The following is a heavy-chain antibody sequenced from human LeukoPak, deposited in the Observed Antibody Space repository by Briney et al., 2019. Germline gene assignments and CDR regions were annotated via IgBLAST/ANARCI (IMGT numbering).Heavy chain of an antibody. CDR2: MYYSGST. J-gene: IGHJ5*02. CDR3: ARPYYYDSRIDP. Sequence: SETQSLTCTVSGGSISSGDYYWSWIRQPPGKGLEWIAYMYYSGSTYYNPSLKSRVTMSADTSKNQLSLKLSSVTAADTAVYYCARPYYYDSRIDPWGQGILVTVSS. D-gene: IGHD3-22*01. V-gene: IGHV4-30-4*01. CDR1: GGSISSGDYY.